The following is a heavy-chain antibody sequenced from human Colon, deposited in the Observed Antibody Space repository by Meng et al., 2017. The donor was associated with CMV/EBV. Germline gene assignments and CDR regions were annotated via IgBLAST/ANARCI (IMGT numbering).Heavy chain of an antibody. CDR2: ISNSGSST. CDR3: ARDRGILCGNNICPGEHFYALDV. V-gene: IGHV3-30*03. D-gene: IGHD1-14*01. Sequence: GGSLRLSCAASGFSFSTYAMHWVRQAPGRGLEWVAVISNSGSSTYYVDSVKGRFTIFRDNSKNIIDLQMRGLRVEDTAVYFCARDRGILCGNNICPGEHFYALDVWGQGTTVTVSS. J-gene: IGHJ6*02. CDR1: GFSFSTYA.